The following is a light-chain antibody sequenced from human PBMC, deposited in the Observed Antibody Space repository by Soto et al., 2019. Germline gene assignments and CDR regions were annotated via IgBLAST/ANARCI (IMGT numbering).Light chain of an antibody. V-gene: IGKV3-20*01. CDR2: AAS. CDR3: HQYDKAPQT. J-gene: IGKJ2*01. Sequence: EIVLTQSPGTLSLSPGERATLSCRASQYMTRTYIAWYQQKPGQAPRLLIYAASNRATGIPDKFSGSGSGTDYSLTITRLEPEDSAVYYCHQYDKAPQTFGQGTQVEIK. CDR1: QYMTRTY.